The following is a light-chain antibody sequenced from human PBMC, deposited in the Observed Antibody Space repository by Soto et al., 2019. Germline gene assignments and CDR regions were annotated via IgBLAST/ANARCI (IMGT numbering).Light chain of an antibody. CDR3: LQHHSYPWT. Sequence: DIHMTQSPSSLSASVGDRVTITCRANQEIGNDLGWYHQKPGKAPKRLIYSASNLQSGVPSRFGGSGSGTDFTLTISGVQPEDTATYYCLQHHSYPWTFGLGTKVDIK. CDR1: QEIGND. CDR2: SAS. J-gene: IGKJ1*01. V-gene: IGKV1-17*01.